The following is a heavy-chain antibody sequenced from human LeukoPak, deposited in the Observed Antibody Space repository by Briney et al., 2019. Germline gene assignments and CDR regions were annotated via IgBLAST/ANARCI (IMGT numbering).Heavy chain of an antibody. V-gene: IGHV3-23*01. J-gene: IGHJ4*02. D-gene: IGHD2-8*01. CDR2: ISGSGDNT. CDR3: AKGNVLLVYAVLNFDY. CDR1: GFTFSSYA. Sequence: GGSLRLSCAASGFTFSSYAMSWVRQAPGKGLEWVSAISGSGDNTYYADSVKGRFTISRDNSKNTLYLQMNSLRAEDTAVYYCAKGNVLLVYAVLNFDYWGQGTLVTVSS.